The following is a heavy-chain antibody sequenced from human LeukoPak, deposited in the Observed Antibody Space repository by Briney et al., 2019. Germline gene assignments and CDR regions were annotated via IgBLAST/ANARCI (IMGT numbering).Heavy chain of an antibody. D-gene: IGHD6-13*01. J-gene: IGHJ4*02. CDR3: ARAPSSGWSGYYFDY. Sequence: GASVKVSCKASGYTFTGYYLHWVRQAPGQGLEWMGWLNPNSGGTNYAQKFQGRVTMTRDTSISTAYMEVSRLRSDDTAVYYRARAPSSGWSGYYFDYWGQGTLVTVSS. V-gene: IGHV1-2*02. CDR1: GYTFTGYY. CDR2: LNPNSGGT.